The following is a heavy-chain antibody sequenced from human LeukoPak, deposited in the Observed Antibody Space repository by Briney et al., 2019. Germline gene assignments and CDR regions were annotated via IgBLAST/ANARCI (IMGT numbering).Heavy chain of an antibody. CDR3: ARDYSSXLGXFQH. D-gene: IGHD6-13*01. V-gene: IGHV4-31*03. J-gene: IGHJ1*01. Sequence: SLTCTVSGGSFSSGDYYWNWFRXHPGKGLEWXGYIYYSGSTYYNPSLKSRVAISVDTSKNQFSLKLDSVTAADTAVYYCARDYSSXLGXFQHWGLGTLVTVSS. CDR2: IYYSGST. CDR1: GGSFSSGDYY.